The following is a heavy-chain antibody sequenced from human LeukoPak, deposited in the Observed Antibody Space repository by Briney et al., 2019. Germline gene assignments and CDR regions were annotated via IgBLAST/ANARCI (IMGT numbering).Heavy chain of an antibody. CDR2: ISWDGGST. D-gene: IGHD2-2*02. Sequence: GGSLRLYCAASGFTFDDYAMHWVRQAPGKGLEWVSLISWDGGSTYYADSVKGRFTISRDNSKNSLYLQMNSLRAEDTALYYCAKAGGTCSSTSCYSPFDYWGQGTLVTVSS. CDR3: AKAGGTCSSTSCYSPFDY. CDR1: GFTFDDYA. V-gene: IGHV3-43D*03. J-gene: IGHJ4*02.